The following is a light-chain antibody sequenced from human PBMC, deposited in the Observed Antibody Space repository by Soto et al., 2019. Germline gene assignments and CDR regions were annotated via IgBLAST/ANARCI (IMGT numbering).Light chain of an antibody. CDR2: GAS. V-gene: IGKV3D-15*01. J-gene: IGKJ4*01. CDR3: QQYNNWPLT. Sequence: EIVMTQSPATLSVSPGERATLSCRASQSVSNNLAWYQQKPGQTPRLLIYGASTRAAAIPARFSGSGSGTEFTLTISRLQSEEFAVYYCQQYNNWPLTFGGGTKVEIK. CDR1: QSVSNN.